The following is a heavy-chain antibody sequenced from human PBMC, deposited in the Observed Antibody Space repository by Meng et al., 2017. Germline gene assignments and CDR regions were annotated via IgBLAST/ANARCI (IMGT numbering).Heavy chain of an antibody. CDR2: IYPGDSDT. CDR3: ARRVGSGSYYYYYYGMDV. J-gene: IGHJ6*02. V-gene: IGHV5-51*01. Sequence: KVSCKGSGYSFTSYWIGWVRQMPGKGLEWMGIIYPGDSDTRYSPSFQGKVTISADKSISTAYLQWSSLKASDTTMYYCARRVGSGSYYYYYYGMDVWGQGTTVTVSS. D-gene: IGHD1-26*01. CDR1: GYSFTSYW.